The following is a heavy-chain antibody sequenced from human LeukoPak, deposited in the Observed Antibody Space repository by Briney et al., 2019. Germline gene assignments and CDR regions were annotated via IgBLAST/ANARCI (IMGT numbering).Heavy chain of an antibody. Sequence: SETLSLTCTVSGGSISSSSYDWGWVRQPPGKGLEWIVSIYYSGSTYYNPSVKSRFTISVATSKNPFSLNLSSVTAADTAVYSCARGEERYYDILTGYLNDAFDIWGQGTMVTVSS. CDR2: IYYSGST. V-gene: IGHV4-39*07. D-gene: IGHD3-9*01. CDR3: ARGEERYYDILTGYLNDAFDI. CDR1: GGSISSSSYD. J-gene: IGHJ3*02.